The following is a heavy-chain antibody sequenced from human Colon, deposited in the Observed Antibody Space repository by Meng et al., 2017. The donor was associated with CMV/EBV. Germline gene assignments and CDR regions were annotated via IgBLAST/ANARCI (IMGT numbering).Heavy chain of an antibody. CDR3: ASSKGHPDPVTGSSTYNYHGLDV. Sequence: LRLSCTVSGGSINSGDYYWAWIRQSPGKGLEWIGYIHHSGNTFYNPSLKSRVTISVDMPNKHFSLNLRSVTAADTAVYYCASSKGHPDPVTGSSTYNYHGLDVWGQGTTVTRLL. V-gene: IGHV4-30-4*08. D-gene: IGHD3-9*01. J-gene: IGHJ6*02. CDR1: GGSINSGDYY. CDR2: IHHSGNT.